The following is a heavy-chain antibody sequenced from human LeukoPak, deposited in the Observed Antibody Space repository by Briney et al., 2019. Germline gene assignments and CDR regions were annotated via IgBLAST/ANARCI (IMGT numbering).Heavy chain of an antibody. Sequence: GGSLRLSCAASGFTFSSYGMHWVRQAPGKGLEWVAVISYDGSNKYYADSVKGRFTISRDNSKNTLYLQMNSLRAEDTAVYYCANERKGLMVRGVILDYWGQGTLVTVSS. J-gene: IGHJ4*02. CDR3: ANERKGLMVRGVILDY. V-gene: IGHV3-30*18. CDR2: ISYDGSNK. CDR1: GFTFSSYG. D-gene: IGHD3-10*01.